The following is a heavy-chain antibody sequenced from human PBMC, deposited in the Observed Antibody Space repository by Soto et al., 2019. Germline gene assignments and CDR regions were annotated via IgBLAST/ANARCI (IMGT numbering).Heavy chain of an antibody. J-gene: IGHJ6*03. CDR2: LYYSGST. CDR3: ARQQYSYYSMDV. CDR1: GGSISSSSYY. Sequence: QLQLQESGPGLVKPSETLSLTCTVSGGSISSSSYYWGWIRQPPGKGLELFGSLYYSGSTYYNPPLNRRVPISVDSSKNQFSLKLSSVTAADTAVYYCARQQYSYYSMDVWGKETKVTVSS. V-gene: IGHV4-39*01.